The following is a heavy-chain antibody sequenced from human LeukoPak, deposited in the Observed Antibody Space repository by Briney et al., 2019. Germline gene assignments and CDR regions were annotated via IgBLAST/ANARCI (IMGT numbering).Heavy chain of an antibody. J-gene: IGHJ4*02. Sequence: QAGGSLRLSCAASGFTVNNYEMHWVRQAPGKGLEWISYINEGATTINYADSVWGRFTISRDNAQNSVHLQMNSLRDEDTAVYSCVRGRMLRSTNYFYYWGQGALVTVSS. V-gene: IGHV3-48*03. CDR2: INEGATTI. CDR3: VRGRMLRSTNYFYY. CDR1: GFTVNNYE. D-gene: IGHD5-12*01.